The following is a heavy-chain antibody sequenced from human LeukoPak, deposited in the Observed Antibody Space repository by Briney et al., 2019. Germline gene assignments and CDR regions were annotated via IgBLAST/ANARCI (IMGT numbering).Heavy chain of an antibody. CDR1: GFTFSSYS. V-gene: IGHV3-48*01. Sequence: PGGSLRLSCTASGFTFSSYSMNWVRQAPGKGLEWVSYISSSSTIYYADSVKGRFTISRDNAKNSLYLQMNSLRAEDTAVYYCARGQDTYYYAYNWFDPWGQGTLVTVSS. CDR3: ARGQDTYYYAYNWFDP. CDR2: ISSSSTI. J-gene: IGHJ5*02. D-gene: IGHD3-10*01.